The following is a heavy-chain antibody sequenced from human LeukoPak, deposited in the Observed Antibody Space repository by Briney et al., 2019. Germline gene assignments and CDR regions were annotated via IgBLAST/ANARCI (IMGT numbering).Heavy chain of an antibody. CDR3: ARDKGILLWFGELPNFDY. CDR2: ISAYNGNT. D-gene: IGHD3-10*01. Sequence: ASVKVSCKASGYTFTSYGISWVRQAPGQGLEWMGWISAYNGNTNYAQKLQGRVTMTTDTSTSTAYMELRSLRSDDTAVYYCARDKGILLWFGELPNFDYWGQGTLVTVSS. CDR1: GYTFTSYG. J-gene: IGHJ4*02. V-gene: IGHV1-18*04.